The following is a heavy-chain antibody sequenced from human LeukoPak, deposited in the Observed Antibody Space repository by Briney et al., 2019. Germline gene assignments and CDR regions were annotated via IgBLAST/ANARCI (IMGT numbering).Heavy chain of an antibody. CDR2: INHSGST. V-gene: IGHV4-34*01. CDR3: ARLLAWELLRRGAFDY. J-gene: IGHJ4*02. CDR1: GGSFSGYY. Sequence: PSETLSLTCAVYGGSFSGYYWSWIRQPPGKGLEWIGEINHSGSTNYNPSLKSRVTISVDTSKNQFSLKLSPVTAADTAVYYCARLLAWELLRRGAFDYWGQGTLVTVSS. D-gene: IGHD1-26*01.